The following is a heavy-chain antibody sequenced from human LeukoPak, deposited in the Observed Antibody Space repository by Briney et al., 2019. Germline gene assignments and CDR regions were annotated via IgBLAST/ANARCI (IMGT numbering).Heavy chain of an antibody. J-gene: IGHJ2*01. CDR2: IWYDGSNK. V-gene: IGHV3-33*01. Sequence: GGSLRLSCAASGFTFSSYGMHWVRQAPGEGLEWVAVIWYDGSNKYYADSVKGRFTISRDNSKNTLYLQLNSLRAEDTAVCYCARDYLDWYFDLWGRGTLVTVSS. CDR1: GFTFSSYG. CDR3: ARDYLDWYFDL.